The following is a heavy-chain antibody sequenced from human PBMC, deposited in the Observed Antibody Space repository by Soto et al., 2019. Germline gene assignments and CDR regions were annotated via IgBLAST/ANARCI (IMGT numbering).Heavy chain of an antibody. CDR1: GFTVSSYG. J-gene: IGHJ4*02. CDR3: ARGRIAAAGTGIIFDY. D-gene: IGHD6-13*01. V-gene: IGHV3-33*01. CDR2: IWYDGSNK. Sequence: GGSLRLSCAASGFTVSSYGMHWVRQAPGKGLEWVAVIWYDGSNKYYEDSVKGRFTISRDNSKNTLYLQMNSLRAEDTAVYYCARGRIAAAGTGIIFDYWGQGTLVTVSS.